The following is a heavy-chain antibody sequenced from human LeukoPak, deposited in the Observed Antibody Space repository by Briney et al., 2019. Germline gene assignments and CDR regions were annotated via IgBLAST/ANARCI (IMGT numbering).Heavy chain of an antibody. CDR2: IYSGGST. V-gene: IGHV3-66*02. Sequence: GGALRLSCAASGFTVSSNYMSWVRQAPGKGLEWVSVIYSGGSTYYADSVKSRFTISRDNSKNTLYLQMNSLRAEDTAVYYCARGYDFWSGQYYFDYWGQGTLVTVSS. CDR1: GFTVSSNY. D-gene: IGHD3-3*01. J-gene: IGHJ4*02. CDR3: ARGYDFWSGQYYFDY.